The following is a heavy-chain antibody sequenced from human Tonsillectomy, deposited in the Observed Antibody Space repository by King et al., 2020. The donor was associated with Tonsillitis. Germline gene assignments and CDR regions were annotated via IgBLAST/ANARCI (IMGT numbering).Heavy chain of an antibody. V-gene: IGHV1-69*01. CDR2: IIPILGTA. CDR3: ATKGYSGYFDY. D-gene: IGHD5-12*01. CDR1: GGTFSSYA. J-gene: IGHJ4*02. Sequence: VQLVQSGAEVKKPGSSVKVSCKASGGTFSSYAVNWVRQAPGQGLEWMGGIIPILGTANYARKFQGRLTITADGSTSTAYMELSSLRSEETAVYYCATKGYSGYFDYWGQGTLVTVSS.